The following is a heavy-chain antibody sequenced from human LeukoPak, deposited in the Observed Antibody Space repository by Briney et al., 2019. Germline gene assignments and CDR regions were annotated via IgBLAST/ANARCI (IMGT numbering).Heavy chain of an antibody. CDR3: ARSNQADGY. CDR2: INPGGSSI. Sequence: HPGGSLRLSCAASGFTFSSYWMHWVRQVPGKGLVWVARINPGGSSITYADSVKGRFTISRDNAKNTLYLQMDSLRAEDTGVYYCARSNQADGYWGQGTLVTVSS. CDR1: GFTFSSYW. D-gene: IGHD1-14*01. V-gene: IGHV3-74*01. J-gene: IGHJ4*02.